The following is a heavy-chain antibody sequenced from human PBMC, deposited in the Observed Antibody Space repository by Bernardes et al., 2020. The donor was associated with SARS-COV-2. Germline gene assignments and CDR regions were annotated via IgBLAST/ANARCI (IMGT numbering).Heavy chain of an antibody. Sequence: VKVSSEASGYTSTGYYMHWVRQATGQGLEWMGWINPNRRGTNYAQKFQGWGTMTRDTSISKAYMELSRLRSDDTAVYYCARGARRGLYCSGGSCFLDYWGQGTLVTVSS. CDR1: GYTSTGYY. D-gene: IGHD2-15*01. CDR2: INPNRRGT. J-gene: IGHJ4*02. CDR3: ARGARRGLYCSGGSCFLDY. V-gene: IGHV1-2*04.